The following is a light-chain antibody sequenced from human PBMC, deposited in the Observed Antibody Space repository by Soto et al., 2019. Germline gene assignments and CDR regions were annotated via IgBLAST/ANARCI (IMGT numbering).Light chain of an antibody. V-gene: IGKV3-20*01. CDR3: QQYGSSPPT. CDR1: QSVSTNY. CDR2: GAS. Sequence: EIVLTQSPGTLSLSPGERATLSCRASQSVSTNYLAWYQRKPGQAPRLLIYGASSRATDIPNRFSGSGSGTDLTRTITRLKAEDFAVYYCQQYGSSPPTFGHGTKVEIK. J-gene: IGKJ1*01.